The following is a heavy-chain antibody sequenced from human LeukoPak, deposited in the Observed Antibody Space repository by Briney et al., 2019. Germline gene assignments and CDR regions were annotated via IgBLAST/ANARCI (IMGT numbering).Heavy chain of an antibody. CDR2: NHPYNGNT. V-gene: IGHV1-18*01. D-gene: IGHD6-6*01. Sequence: ASVTVSFTASGYTFKTYGISWMRQAPGQGLEWMGWNHPYNGNTNYAQKVQGRLTMTTDTSTSTAYMELRSLRSDDTAVYYCARDREAARPGWFDPWGQGTLVTVSS. J-gene: IGHJ5*02. CDR1: GYTFKTYG. CDR3: ARDREAARPGWFDP.